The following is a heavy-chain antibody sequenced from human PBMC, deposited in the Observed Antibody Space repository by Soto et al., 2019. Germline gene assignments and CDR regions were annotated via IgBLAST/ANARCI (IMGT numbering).Heavy chain of an antibody. CDR2: IRTKTYGEAV. J-gene: IGHJ3*02. V-gene: IGHV3-15*07. CDR3: TSCRGYCTGLVAYDI. D-gene: IGHD2-8*02. Sequence: TGGSLRLSSTASGFTFPNAFMNWVRQAPGKGLEWIGRIRTKTYGEAVDYAAPVKGRFTISRDDSKDTMYLQMNSLKTEDTAVYYCTSCRGYCTGLVAYDIWGQGTMVTVSS. CDR1: GFTFPNAF.